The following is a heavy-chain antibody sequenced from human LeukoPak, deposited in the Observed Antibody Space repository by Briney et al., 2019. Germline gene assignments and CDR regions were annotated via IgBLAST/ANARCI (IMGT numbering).Heavy chain of an antibody. CDR2: IFPSGSI. D-gene: IGHD3-22*01. CDR1: GASISSYY. V-gene: IGHV4-4*09. J-gene: IGHJ6*03. CDR3: ARRRDETATAAGYYHMDA. Sequence: TSETLSLTCTVSGASISSYYWSWFRRPPGKGLEWIAYIFPSGSINFNPSLKSRVSISVDGSKNNFSLDLSSVTAADTAVYYCARRRDETATAAGYYHMDAWGKGTTVTVSS.